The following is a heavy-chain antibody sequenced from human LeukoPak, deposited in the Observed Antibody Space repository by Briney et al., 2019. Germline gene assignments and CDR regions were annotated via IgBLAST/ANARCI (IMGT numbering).Heavy chain of an antibody. CDR3: ARARGDILTGYHKYYFDY. V-gene: IGHV4-59*01. CDR1: GGSISSYY. CDR2: IYYSGST. J-gene: IGHJ4*02. Sequence: NASETLSLTCTVSGGSISSYYWSWIRQPPGKGLEWIGYIYYSGSTNYNPSLKSRVTISVDTSKNQFSLKLSSVTAADTAVYYCARARGDILTGYHKYYFDYWGQGTLVTVSS. D-gene: IGHD3-9*01.